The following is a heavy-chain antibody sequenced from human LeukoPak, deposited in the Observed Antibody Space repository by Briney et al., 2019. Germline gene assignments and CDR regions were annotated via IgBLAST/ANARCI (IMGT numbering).Heavy chain of an antibody. D-gene: IGHD1-26*01. CDR3: ATTGSGSYYDY. V-gene: IGHV3-48*03. CDR2: MSSSGSMT. CDR1: GFSFSNYE. Sequence: GGSLRLSCAASGFSFSNYEMNWVRQTPGKGLEWVSYMSSSGSMTWYADSVKGRFTISRDNAKRSLYLQMNSLRVEDTAVYYCATTGSGSYYDYWGQGTLVTVSS. J-gene: IGHJ4*02.